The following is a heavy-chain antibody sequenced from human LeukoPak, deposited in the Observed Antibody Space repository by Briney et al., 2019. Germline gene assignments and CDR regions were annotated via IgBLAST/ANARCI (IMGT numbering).Heavy chain of an antibody. J-gene: IGHJ4*02. CDR1: GFTFSADW. D-gene: IGHD1-26*01. Sequence: GGSLRLSCAASGFTFSADWMNWVRQAPGKGLEWVANINQDESKKYYVDSVKGRFTISRDNAKNSLYLQMDSLTAEDTAVYYCARDPNILMGANFHSWGQGTLVTVSS. CDR3: ARDPNILMGANFHS. CDR2: INQDESKK. V-gene: IGHV3-7*01.